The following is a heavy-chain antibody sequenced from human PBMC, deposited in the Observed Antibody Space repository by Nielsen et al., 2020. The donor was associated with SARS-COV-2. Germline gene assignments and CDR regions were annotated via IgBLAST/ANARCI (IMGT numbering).Heavy chain of an antibody. Sequence: ASVKVSCKASGYSFTTYAIHWARQAPGQRLEWMGWINADNGNTRYSQEFQGRVTLNRDTSASTAYMELSSLRSEDTAVYYCATSGRGFDYWGQGTLVTVSS. V-gene: IGHV1-3*01. CDR2: INADNGNT. CDR1: GYSFTTYA. CDR3: ATSGRGFDY. J-gene: IGHJ4*02. D-gene: IGHD1-26*01.